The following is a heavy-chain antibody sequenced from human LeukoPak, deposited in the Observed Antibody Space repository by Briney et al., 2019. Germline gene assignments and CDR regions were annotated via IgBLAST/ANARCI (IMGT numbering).Heavy chain of an antibody. V-gene: IGHV3-7*03. CDR2: IKQDGSEK. J-gene: IGHJ4*02. D-gene: IGHD5-12*01. Sequence: PGGSLRLSCAASGFTFSSYWMSWVRQAPGKGLEWVANIKQDGSEKYYVDSVKGRFTISRDNSKNTLYLQMNSLRAEDTAVYYCAKFLNAYSGYDGALLGPYYFDYWGQGALVTVSS. CDR3: AKFLNAYSGYDGALLGPYYFDY. CDR1: GFTFSSYW.